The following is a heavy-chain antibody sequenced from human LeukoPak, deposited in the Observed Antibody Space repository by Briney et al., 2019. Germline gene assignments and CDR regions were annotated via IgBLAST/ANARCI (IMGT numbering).Heavy chain of an antibody. CDR3: ARGIGTTGYFDY. CDR2: INPNSGGT. Sequence: ASVKVSCKASGYTFTGYYMHWVRQAPGQGLEWMGWINPNSGGTNYAQKFQGRVTMTGDTSISTAYMELSRLRSDDTAVYYCARGIGTTGYFDYWGQGTLVTVSS. J-gene: IGHJ4*02. CDR1: GYTFTGYY. V-gene: IGHV1-2*02. D-gene: IGHD1-14*01.